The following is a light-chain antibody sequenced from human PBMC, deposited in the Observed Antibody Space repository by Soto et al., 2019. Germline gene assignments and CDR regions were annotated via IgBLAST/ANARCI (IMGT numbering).Light chain of an antibody. CDR2: GAS. CDR1: QSVSSSY. Sequence: EIVLTQSPGTLSLSPGERATLSCRASQSVSSSYLAWYQQKPGQAPRLLIYGASSRATGIPDRFSGSGSGTDFTLTISRLEPEDFALYSCQQYGSSTGYTFGQGTKLEIK. J-gene: IGKJ2*01. CDR3: QQYGSSTGYT. V-gene: IGKV3-20*01.